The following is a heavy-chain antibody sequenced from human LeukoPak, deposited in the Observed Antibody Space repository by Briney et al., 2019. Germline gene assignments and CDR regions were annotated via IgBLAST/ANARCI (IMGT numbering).Heavy chain of an antibody. CDR3: ARLSYDYGDHLDVFDI. J-gene: IGHJ3*02. V-gene: IGHV5-51*01. Sequence: GESLKISCKGSGYSFTSYWIGWVRQMPGKGLEWMGITYPGDADSRYSPSFQGQVTISVDKSISTAYLQWSSLKASDTAMYFCARLSYDYGDHLDVFDIWGQGTMVTVSS. CDR2: TYPGDADS. D-gene: IGHD4-17*01. CDR1: GYSFTSYW.